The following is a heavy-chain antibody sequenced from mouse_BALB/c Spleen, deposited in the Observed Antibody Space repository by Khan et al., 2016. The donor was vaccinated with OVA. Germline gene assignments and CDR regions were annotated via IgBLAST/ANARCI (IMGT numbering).Heavy chain of an antibody. CDR1: GFSLSDYG. CDR2: IWGGGST. CDR3: ANGVWCYYYTLDY. D-gene: IGHD1-1*02. V-gene: IGHV2-6-5*01. J-gene: IGHJ4*01. Sequence: QVQLKESGPGLVAPSQNLSITCTVSGFSLSDYGVSWIRQPPGKGLEWLGVIWGGGSTYYNSALKSRLSISKDNSKSQVFLKMSSLQSDDTAMFYCANGVWCYYYTLDYWGQGTSVTVSS.